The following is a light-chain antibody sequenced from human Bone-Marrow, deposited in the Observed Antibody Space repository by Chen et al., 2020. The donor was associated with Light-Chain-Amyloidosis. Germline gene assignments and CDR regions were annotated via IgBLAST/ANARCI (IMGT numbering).Light chain of an antibody. CDR1: DLPTKY. J-gene: IGLJ2*01. V-gene: IGLV3-25*03. Sequence: SYELTQPPSVSVSPGQTARITCSGDDLPTKYAYWYQQKPGQAPVVVIPRDTERPSGISERFAGSSSGTTATLTISGVQAEDEADYHCQSADSSGTDEVIFGGGTKLTVL. CDR3: QSADSSGTDEVI. CDR2: RDT.